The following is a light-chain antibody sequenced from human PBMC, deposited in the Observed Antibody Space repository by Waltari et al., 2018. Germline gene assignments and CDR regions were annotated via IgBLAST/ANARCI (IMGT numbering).Light chain of an antibody. J-gene: IGLJ3*02. CDR2: DVI. V-gene: IGLV2-14*03. CDR3: SSQSTNSVVL. CDR1: ISDVGGFNS. Sequence: QSALTQPASVSGSPGQSITISCTGTISDVGGFNSVSWYQVHPGQAPRVMIYDVINRPSGVSDRFSASKSGNTASRTISGLQAEDEGDYYCSSQSTNSVVLFGGGTKLTVL.